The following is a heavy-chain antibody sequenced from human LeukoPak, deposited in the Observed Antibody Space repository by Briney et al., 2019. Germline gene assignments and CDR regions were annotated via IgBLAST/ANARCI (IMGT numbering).Heavy chain of an antibody. J-gene: IGHJ5*02. CDR1: GGTFSSYA. V-gene: IGHV1-69*13. Sequence: GASVKVSCKASGGTFSSYAISWVRQAPGQGLEWMGGIIPIFGTANYAQKFQGRVTITADESTSTAYMELSSLRSEDTAVYYCARSRGGSRYCSGGSCYLNWFDPWGQGTLVTVSS. CDR2: IIPIFGTA. D-gene: IGHD2-15*01. CDR3: ARSRGGSRYCSGGSCYLNWFDP.